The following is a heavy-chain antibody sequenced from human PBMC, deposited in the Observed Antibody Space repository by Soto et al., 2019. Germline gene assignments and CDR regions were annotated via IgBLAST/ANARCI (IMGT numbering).Heavy chain of an antibody. J-gene: IGHJ3*02. D-gene: IGHD5-12*01. CDR3: ARPAQGGYDYERDAFDI. CDR1: GGTFSSYA. V-gene: IGHV1-69*01. CDR2: IVPIFGTA. Sequence: QVQLVQSGAEVKKAGSSVKVSCKAYGGTFSSYAISWVRQAPGQGLEWMGGIVPIFGTANYAQKFQGRVTITADESTSTAYIELSSLRPEDTAVYYCARPAQGGYDYERDAFDIWGQGTMVTVSS.